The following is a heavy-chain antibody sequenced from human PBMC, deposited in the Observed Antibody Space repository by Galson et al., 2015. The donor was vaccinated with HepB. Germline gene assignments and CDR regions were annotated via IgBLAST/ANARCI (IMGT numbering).Heavy chain of an antibody. Sequence: SVKVSCKASGYTFSEYYMHWVRQAPGQGLEWMGRINPNAGGADCAQKFRGRVTMTRDTSITTAYMELSNLRSDDTAVYYCARPPYCSGGLCYDYWGQGTLVTVSS. CDR2: INPNAGGA. CDR1: GYTFSEYY. J-gene: IGHJ4*02. CDR3: ARPPYCSGGLCYDY. D-gene: IGHD2-15*01. V-gene: IGHV1-2*06.